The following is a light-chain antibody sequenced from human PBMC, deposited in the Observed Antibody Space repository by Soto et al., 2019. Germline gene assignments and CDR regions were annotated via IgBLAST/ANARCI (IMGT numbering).Light chain of an antibody. CDR2: AAS. Sequence: IQMTQSASSRSASVGDRVAITCRASQSIASYLNLYQQKPGKAPKLLIYAASSLQSGVPSRFSGSGSGTEFTLTISSLQPDDFATYYCQQYNSYSWTFGQGTKVDIK. CDR3: QQYNSYSWT. CDR1: QSIASY. V-gene: IGKV1-39*01. J-gene: IGKJ1*01.